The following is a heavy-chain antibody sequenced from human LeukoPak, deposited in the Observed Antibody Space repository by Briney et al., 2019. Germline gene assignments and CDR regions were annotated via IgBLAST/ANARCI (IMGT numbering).Heavy chain of an antibody. V-gene: IGHV1-69*04. CDR3: ARDQMATTSFDY. D-gene: IGHD5-24*01. CDR2: ITPILGIA. J-gene: IGHJ4*02. Sequence: SAKVSCKASGGTFSSYTISWVRQAPGQGLEWMGRITPILGIANYAQKFQGRVTITADKSTSTAYMELSSLRSEDTAVYYCARDQMATTSFDYWGQGTLVTVSS. CDR1: GGTFSSYT.